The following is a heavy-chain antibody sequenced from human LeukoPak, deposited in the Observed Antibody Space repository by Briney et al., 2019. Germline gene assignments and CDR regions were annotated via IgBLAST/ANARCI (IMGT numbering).Heavy chain of an antibody. D-gene: IGHD2-15*01. J-gene: IGHJ5*02. V-gene: IGHV1-18*01. Sequence: ASVKVSCKASGYTFTSYGVSWVRQAPGQGLEWMGWISTYNGDTNYAQKLQGRVTMTTDTSTSTAYMELGSLRSADTAVYYCARDWYCSGGSCYDCFDPWGQGTLVTVSS. CDR1: GYTFTSYG. CDR3: ARDWYCSGGSCYDCFDP. CDR2: ISTYNGDT.